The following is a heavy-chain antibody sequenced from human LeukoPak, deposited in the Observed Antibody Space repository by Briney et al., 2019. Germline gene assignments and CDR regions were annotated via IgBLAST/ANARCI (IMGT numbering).Heavy chain of an antibody. CDR2: FDPEDGET. J-gene: IGHJ3*02. D-gene: IGHD2-15*01. V-gene: IGHV1-24*01. CDR3: ARRGYCRGGRCSPTSDAFDI. Sequence: ASVKVSCKVSRYTLTELSMHWVRQAPGKGLEWTGGFDPEDGETIYAQKFQGRVTMTEDTSTDTAYMELSSLRSDDTAVYYCARRGYCRGGRCSPTSDAFDIWGQGTMVTVSS. CDR1: RYTLTELS.